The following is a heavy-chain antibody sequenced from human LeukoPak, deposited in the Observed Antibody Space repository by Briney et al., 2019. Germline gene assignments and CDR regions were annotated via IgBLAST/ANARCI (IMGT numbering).Heavy chain of an antibody. CDR3: AKDLRSSSWYSSNWFDP. J-gene: IGHJ5*02. CDR1: GFTFSSYA. D-gene: IGHD6-13*01. Sequence: GGSLRLSCAASGFTFSSYAMSWVRQAPGKGLEWVSAICGSGGSTYYADSVKGRFTISRDNSKNTLYLQMNSLRAEDTAVYYCAKDLRSSSWYSSNWFDPWGQGTLVTVSS. V-gene: IGHV3-23*01. CDR2: ICGSGGST.